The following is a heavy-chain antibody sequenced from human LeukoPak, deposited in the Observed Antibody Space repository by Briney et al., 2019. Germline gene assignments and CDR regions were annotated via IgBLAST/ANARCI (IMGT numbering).Heavy chain of an antibody. CDR3: ARHASPYCSGGSCSSPGFDY. CDR2: IFYSGST. D-gene: IGHD2-15*01. V-gene: IGHV4-59*08. Sequence: SETLSLTCTVSGGSICSYYWSWIRQPPGKGLERIGYIFYSGSTNYNPSLKSRVTISVDTSKNQFSLKLSSVTAADTAVYYCARHASPYCSGGSCSSPGFDYWGQGALATVSS. CDR1: GGSICSYY. J-gene: IGHJ4*02.